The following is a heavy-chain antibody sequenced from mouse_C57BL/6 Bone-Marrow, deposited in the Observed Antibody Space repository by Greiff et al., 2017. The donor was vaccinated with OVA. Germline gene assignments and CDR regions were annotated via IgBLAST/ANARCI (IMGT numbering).Heavy chain of an antibody. CDR1: GFTFSSYG. CDR2: ISSGGSYT. D-gene: IGHD1-1*01. CDR3: ASHPYYYGSSYGYFDY. V-gene: IGHV5-6*01. J-gene: IGHJ2*01. Sequence: EVKLMESGGDLVKPGGSLKLSCAASGFTFSSYGMSWVRQTPDKRLEWVATISSGGSYTYYPDSVKGRFTISRDNAKNTLYLQMSSLKSEDTAMYYCASHPYYYGSSYGYFDYWGQGTTLTVSS.